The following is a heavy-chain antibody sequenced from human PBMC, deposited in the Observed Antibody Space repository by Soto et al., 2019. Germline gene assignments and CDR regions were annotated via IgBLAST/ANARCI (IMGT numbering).Heavy chain of an antibody. Sequence: PGGSLRLSCAASGFTFSSYGMGWVRQAPGKGLEWVAFIWYDGSNKFYADSVKGRFTISRDNSKKMLYLQMNSLRAEDTAVYYCARDSRDYGDYPNCFDPWGQGSLVTVSS. D-gene: IGHD4-17*01. CDR1: GFTFSSYG. CDR3: ARDSRDYGDYPNCFDP. V-gene: IGHV3-33*01. J-gene: IGHJ5*02. CDR2: IWYDGSNK.